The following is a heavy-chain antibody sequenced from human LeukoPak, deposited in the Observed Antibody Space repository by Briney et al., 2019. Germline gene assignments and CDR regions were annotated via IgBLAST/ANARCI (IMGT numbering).Heavy chain of an antibody. J-gene: IGHJ4*02. V-gene: IGHV3-7*03. CDR1: GFTLSSYW. CDR3: AKDGSLDILTGYYSPFDY. D-gene: IGHD3-9*01. Sequence: PGGSLRLSCAASGFTLSSYWMNWARQAPGKGLEWVASINHNGNVNYYVDSVKGRFTISRDNSKNTLYLQMNSLRAEDTAVYYCAKDGSLDILTGYYSPFDYWGQGTLVTVSS. CDR2: INHNGNVN.